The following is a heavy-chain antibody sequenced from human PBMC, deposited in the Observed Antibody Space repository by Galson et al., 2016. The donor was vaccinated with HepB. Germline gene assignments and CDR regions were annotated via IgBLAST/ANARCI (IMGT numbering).Heavy chain of an antibody. CDR1: GFSLSNYW. CDR2: INSDGRNS. D-gene: IGHD1-26*01. Sequence: SLRLSCAASGFSLSNYWMHWARQAPGKGLVWVARINSDGRNSIYTDSVKGRFTISRDNAKNTLYLQMNSLRDEDTAVYYCASGIVIFRGESHGDYWGQGNLVTVSS. CDR3: ASGIVIFRGESHGDY. V-gene: IGHV3-74*01. J-gene: IGHJ4*02.